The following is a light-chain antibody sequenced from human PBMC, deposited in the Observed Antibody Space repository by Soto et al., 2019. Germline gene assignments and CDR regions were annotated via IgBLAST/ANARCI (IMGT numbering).Light chain of an antibody. Sequence: AIQMTQSPPSLSASVGDRVTITCRASQGIRNDLGWYQQKPGKAPKLLIYAAATLQIGVPSRFSGSGSGTDFTLTISSLQPDDFATYFCQQYDTYPWTFGQGTKVDIK. CDR1: QGIRND. V-gene: IGKV1-6*01. CDR3: QQYDTYPWT. J-gene: IGKJ1*01. CDR2: AAA.